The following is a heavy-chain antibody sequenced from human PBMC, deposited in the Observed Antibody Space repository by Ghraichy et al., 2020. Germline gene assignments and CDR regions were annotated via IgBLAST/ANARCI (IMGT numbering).Heavy chain of an antibody. Sequence: GGSLRLSCAASGFTFSRYWMSWVRQAPGKGLEWVANINEDGGEKNYVDSVEGRLTISRDNAKNSLYLQMSSLRAEDTAVYYCARDLSGGMNYWGQGSLVTVSS. D-gene: IGHD6-13*01. CDR3: ARDLSGGMNY. CDR2: INEDGGEK. J-gene: IGHJ4*02. CDR1: GFTFSRYW. V-gene: IGHV3-7*01.